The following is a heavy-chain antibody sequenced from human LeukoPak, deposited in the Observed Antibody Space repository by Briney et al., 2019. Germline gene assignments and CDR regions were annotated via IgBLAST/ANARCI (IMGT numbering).Heavy chain of an antibody. J-gene: IGHJ4*02. V-gene: IGHV1-69*13. CDR2: IIPIFGTA. D-gene: IGHD1-1*01. CDR3: ASGRGTSLRGYFDY. CDR1: GGTFSSYA. Sequence: SVKVSCKASGGTFSSYAISWVRQAPGQGLEWMGGIIPIFGTANYAQKFQGRVTITADESTSTAYMELSSLRSENTAVYYCASGRGTSLRGYFDYWGQGTLVTVSS.